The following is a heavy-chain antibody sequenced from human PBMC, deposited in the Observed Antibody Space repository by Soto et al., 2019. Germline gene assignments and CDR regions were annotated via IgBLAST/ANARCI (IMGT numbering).Heavy chain of an antibody. CDR2: TYYRSKWYY. V-gene: IGHV6-1*01. D-gene: IGHD1-1*01. Sequence: QVQLQQSGPGLVKPSQTLSLTCAISGNSVSGDSFDWNWIRLSPSRGLEWLGRTYYRSKWYYDYAVSVKSRITIIPDTSRNQFSLQLNSVTPDDTAVYYCARGGTTWIFDYWGQGTLVTVSS. CDR3: ARGGTTWIFDY. CDR1: GNSVSGDSFD. J-gene: IGHJ4*02.